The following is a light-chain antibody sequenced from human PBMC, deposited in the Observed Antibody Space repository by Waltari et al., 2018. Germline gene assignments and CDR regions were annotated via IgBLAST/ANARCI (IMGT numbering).Light chain of an antibody. CDR3: LQDYNYPWT. CDR1: QGIRND. J-gene: IGKJ1*01. Sequence: AIQMTQSPSSLSASVGDRVTITCRASQGIRNDLGWYQQKPGKAPKLLIYAESRLQSGVPSRCSGSGSVTDFTLTISSLQPEDFATYYCLQDYNYPWTFGQGTKVEIK. V-gene: IGKV1-6*01. CDR2: AES.